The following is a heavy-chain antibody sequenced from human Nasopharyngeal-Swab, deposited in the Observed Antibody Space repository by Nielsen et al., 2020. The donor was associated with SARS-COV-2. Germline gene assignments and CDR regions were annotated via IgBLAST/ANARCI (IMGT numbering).Heavy chain of an antibody. V-gene: IGHV3-49*02. CDR3: TRDDYYGSGRPDY. Sequence: WIRQPPGKGLEWVGFIRSKAYGGTTEYAASVKGRFTISRDDSKSIAYLQMNSLKTEDTAVYYCTRDDYYGSGRPDYRGQGTLVTVSS. D-gene: IGHD3-10*01. J-gene: IGHJ4*02. CDR2: IRSKAYGGTT.